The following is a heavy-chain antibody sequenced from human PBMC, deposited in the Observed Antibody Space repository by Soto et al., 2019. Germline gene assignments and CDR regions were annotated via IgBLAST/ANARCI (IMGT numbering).Heavy chain of an antibody. Sequence: EVQLVESGGGLAQPGRSLRLSCAASGFIFDDYAMHWVRQAPGKGLEWVSGINWNSGNIGYADSVKGRFTISRDNAKNSLYLQINSLRAEDTALYYCAKGFSIQLWPQDYYYAMDVWGQGTTVTVSS. J-gene: IGHJ6*02. D-gene: IGHD5-18*01. CDR1: GFIFDDYA. V-gene: IGHV3-9*01. CDR3: AKGFSIQLWPQDYYYAMDV. CDR2: INWNSGNI.